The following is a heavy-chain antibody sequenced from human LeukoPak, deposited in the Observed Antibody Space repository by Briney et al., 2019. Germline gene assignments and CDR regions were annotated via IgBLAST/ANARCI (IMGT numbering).Heavy chain of an antibody. CDR3: TRYNNDHFDY. V-gene: IGHV3-30*12. CDR1: GFTFGGYG. D-gene: IGHD1-14*01. J-gene: IGHJ4*02. CDR2: IAYDGSRA. Sequence: GGSLRLSCAGSGFTFGGYGMHWFRQTPGKGLEWVAVIAYDGSRAFYADSVKGRFTISRDNSKNTMSVQMDDLRAEDTAVYYCTRYNNDHFDYWGQGTPVTVSS.